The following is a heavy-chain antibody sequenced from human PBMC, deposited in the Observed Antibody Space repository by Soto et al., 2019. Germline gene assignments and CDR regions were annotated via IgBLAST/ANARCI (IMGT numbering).Heavy chain of an antibody. V-gene: IGHV1-2*04. Sequence: GASVKVSCKASGYTFTSYGMNWVRQAPGQGLEWMGWINPNSGGTNYAQKFQGWVTMTRDTSISTAYMELSRLRSDDTAVYYCASGLGELSLYYYGMDVWGQGTTVTVSS. J-gene: IGHJ6*02. CDR2: INPNSGGT. CDR1: GYTFTSYG. D-gene: IGHD3-16*02. CDR3: ASGLGELSLYYYGMDV.